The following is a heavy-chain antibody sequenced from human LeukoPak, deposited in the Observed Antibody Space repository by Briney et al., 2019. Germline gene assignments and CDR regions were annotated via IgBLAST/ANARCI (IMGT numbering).Heavy chain of an antibody. CDR3: ARGQVATAYFDY. V-gene: IGHV3-30-3*01. Sequence: PGGSLRLSCAASGFTFSSYAMHWVRQAPGKGLEWVAVTSYDGSNKYYADSVKGRFTISRDNSKNTLYLQMNSLRAEDTAVYYCARGQVATAYFDYWGQGTLVTVSS. D-gene: IGHD5-12*01. CDR2: TSYDGSNK. CDR1: GFTFSSYA. J-gene: IGHJ4*02.